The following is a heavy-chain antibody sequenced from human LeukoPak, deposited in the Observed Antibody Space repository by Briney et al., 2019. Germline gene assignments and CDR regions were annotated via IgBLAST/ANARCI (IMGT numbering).Heavy chain of an antibody. J-gene: IGHJ4*02. CDR2: IYYSGST. CDR1: GGSISSNSYY. Sequence: SETLSLTCTVSGGSISSNSYYWGWIRQPPGKGLEWIGSIYYSGSTYYNPSLKSRVTISVDTSKNQFSLKLSSVTAADTAVYYCARIGGTTGTTLGYWGQGTLVTVSS. CDR3: ARIGGTTGTTLGY. D-gene: IGHD1-1*01. V-gene: IGHV4-39*07.